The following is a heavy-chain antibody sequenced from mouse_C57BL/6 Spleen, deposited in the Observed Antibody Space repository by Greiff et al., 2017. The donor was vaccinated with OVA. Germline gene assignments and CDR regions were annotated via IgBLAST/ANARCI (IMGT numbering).Heavy chain of an antibody. Sequence: EVKLMESGGDLVKPGGSLKLSCAASGFTFSSYGMSWVRQTPDKRLEWVATISSGGSYTYYPDSVKGRFTISRDNAKNTLYLQMSSLKSEDTAMYYCARPDYDNAMDYWGQGTSVTVSS. CDR1: GFTFSSYG. J-gene: IGHJ4*01. CDR3: ARPDYDNAMDY. V-gene: IGHV5-6*01. D-gene: IGHD2-4*01. CDR2: ISSGGSYT.